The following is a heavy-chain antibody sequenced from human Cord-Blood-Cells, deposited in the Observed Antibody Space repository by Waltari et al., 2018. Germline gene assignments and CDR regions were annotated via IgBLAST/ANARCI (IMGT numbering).Heavy chain of an antibody. CDR3: ARSYYDSSGYFDY. Sequence: EVQLVASGGGLVQPGGALRLSCAAPGSPFSSYWMAWVGPAPGKGLGWVANIKQDGSEKYYVDSVKGLFTISRDNAKNSLYLQMNSLRAEDTAVYYCARSYYDSSGYFDYWGQGTLVTVSS. CDR2: IKQDGSEK. V-gene: IGHV3-7*01. D-gene: IGHD3-22*01. J-gene: IGHJ4*02. CDR1: GSPFSSYW.